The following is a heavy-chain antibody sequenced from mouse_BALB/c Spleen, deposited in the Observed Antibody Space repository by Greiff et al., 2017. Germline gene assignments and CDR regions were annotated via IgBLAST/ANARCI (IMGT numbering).Heavy chain of an antibody. CDR1: GFTFSSYA. CDR2: ISSGGSYT. CDR3: ARAGGLLQYYAMDY. J-gene: IGHJ4*01. V-gene: IGHV5-9-4*01. D-gene: IGHD2-3*01. Sequence: EVNVVESGGGLVKPGGSLKLSCAASGFTFSSYAMSWVRQSPEKRLEWVAEISSGGSYTYYPDTVTGRFTISRDNAKNTLYLEMSSLRSEDTAMYYCARAGGLLQYYAMDYWGQGTSGTVSS.